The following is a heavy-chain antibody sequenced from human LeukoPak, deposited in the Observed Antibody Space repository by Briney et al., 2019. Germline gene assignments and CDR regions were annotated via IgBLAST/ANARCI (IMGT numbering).Heavy chain of an antibody. V-gene: IGHV4-61*08. CDR1: GGSISSGGYY. CDR3: AKYYDSSGYYGGAFDY. D-gene: IGHD3-22*01. Sequence: PSETLSLTCAVSGGSISSGGYYWSWIRQHPGKGLEWIGYIYYSGSTNYNPSLKSRVTISVDTSKNQFSLKLSSVTAADTAVYYCAKYYDSSGYYGGAFDYWGQGTLVTVSS. CDR2: IYYSGST. J-gene: IGHJ4*02.